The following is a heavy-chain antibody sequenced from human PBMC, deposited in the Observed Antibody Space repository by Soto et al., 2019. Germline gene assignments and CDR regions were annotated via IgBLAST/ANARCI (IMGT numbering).Heavy chain of an antibody. V-gene: IGHV4-59*01. Sequence: SETLSLTXTVSGGSISSYYWSWIRQPPGKGLEWIGYIYYSGSTNYNPSLKSRVTISVDTSKNQFSLKLSSVTAADTAVYYCARSGYYDSSGYWFWGQGTLVTVSS. CDR2: IYYSGST. CDR3: ARSGYYDSSGYWF. D-gene: IGHD3-22*01. J-gene: IGHJ4*02. CDR1: GGSISSYY.